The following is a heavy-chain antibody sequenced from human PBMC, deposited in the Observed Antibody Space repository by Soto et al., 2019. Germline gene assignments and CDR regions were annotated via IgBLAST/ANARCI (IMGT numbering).Heavy chain of an antibody. CDR2: VYTSGGT. J-gene: IGHJ4*02. CDR1: GGSISTYY. Sequence: QVRLRESGPRLVKPSETLSLTCTFSGGSISTYYWSWIRQPAGKGLEWIGRVYTSGGTNYNPSLKSRVTISVDTSKNQFSLKLSSVTAADTAVYYCAREPTINYYDSSGEDRYFDYWGQGTLVTVSS. V-gene: IGHV4-4*07. CDR3: AREPTINYYDSSGEDRYFDY. D-gene: IGHD3-22*01.